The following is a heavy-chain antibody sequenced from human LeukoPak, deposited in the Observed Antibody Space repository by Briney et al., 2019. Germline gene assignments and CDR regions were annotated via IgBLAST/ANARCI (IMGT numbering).Heavy chain of an antibody. J-gene: IGHJ4*01. CDR1: GXTFSSYA. V-gene: IGHV3-21*01. CDR2: IAGSSGYI. CDR3: ARDRGAYCGGDCYLGFDY. Sequence: PGGSLRLSCAASGXTFSSYAMHWVRQAPGKGLEWVSSIAGSSGYISYADSVKGRFTISRDNAKKSLYLQMTSLTAEDTAAYYCARDRGAYCGGDCYLGFDYWGRGTLVTVSS. D-gene: IGHD2-21*02.